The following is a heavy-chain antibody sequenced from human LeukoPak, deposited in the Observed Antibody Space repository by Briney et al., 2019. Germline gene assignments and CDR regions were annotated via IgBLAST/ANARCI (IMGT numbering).Heavy chain of an antibody. CDR1: GFTFSSYA. Sequence: GRSLRLSCAASGFTFSSYAMHWVRQAPGKGLEWVAVISYDGSNQYYADSVKGRFTISRDNSKNTLYLQMSSLRAEDTAVYYCARDRLRRPVRGDLFDYWGQGTLVTVSS. CDR2: ISYDGSNQ. CDR3: ARDRLRRPVRGDLFDY. J-gene: IGHJ4*02. D-gene: IGHD3-10*01. V-gene: IGHV3-30-3*01.